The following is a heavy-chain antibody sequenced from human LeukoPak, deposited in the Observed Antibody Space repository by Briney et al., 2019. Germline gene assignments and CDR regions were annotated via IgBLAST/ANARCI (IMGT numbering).Heavy chain of an antibody. CDR3: ARAYLRYCSSTSCYDYYYYYMDV. J-gene: IGHJ6*03. V-gene: IGHV6-1*01. Sequence: SQTLSLTCAISGDSVSSNTASWNWIRQSPSRGLEWLGRTYYRSKWYYDYAVSVKSRIIINPDTSKNQFSLQLNSVTPEDTAVYYCARAYLRYCSSTSCYDYYYYYMDVWGKGTTVTVSS. D-gene: IGHD2-2*01. CDR1: GDSVSSNTAS. CDR2: TYYRSKWYY.